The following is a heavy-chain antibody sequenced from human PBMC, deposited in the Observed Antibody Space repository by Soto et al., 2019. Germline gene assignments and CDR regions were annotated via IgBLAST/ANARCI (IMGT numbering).Heavy chain of an antibody. Sequence: QVQLVESGGDLVKPGGSLRLSCAASGFTFSDYSMSWVRQAPGKGLEWVSYISSSGTTMYYADSVKGRFTISRDNAKNELHLEMNSLRGEDTAVYHCARGAVRGVVLNCWFESWGQGNLVNVSS. J-gene: IGHJ5*01. CDR2: ISSSGTTM. D-gene: IGHD3-10*01. CDR3: ARGAVRGVVLNCWFES. V-gene: IGHV3-11*01. CDR1: GFTFSDYS.